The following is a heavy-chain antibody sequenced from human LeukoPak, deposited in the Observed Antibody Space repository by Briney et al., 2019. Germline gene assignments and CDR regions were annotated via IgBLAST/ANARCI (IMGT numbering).Heavy chain of an antibody. V-gene: IGHV3-7*01. D-gene: IGHD6-13*01. CDR1: GFTFSSYW. CDR3: ARVGSCRDDAFDI. J-gene: IGHJ3*02. Sequence: GGSLRLSCAASGFTFSSYWMSWVRQAPGKGLEWVANIKQDGSEKYYVDSVKGRFTISRDNAKNSLYLQMNSLRAEDTAVYYCARVGSCRDDAFDIWGQGTMVTVSS. CDR2: IKQDGSEK.